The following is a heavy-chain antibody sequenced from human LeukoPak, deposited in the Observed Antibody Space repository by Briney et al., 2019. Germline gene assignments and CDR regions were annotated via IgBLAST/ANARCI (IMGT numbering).Heavy chain of an antibody. J-gene: IGHJ3*02. CDR3: ARTWEGAFDI. CDR1: GFTFSYYW. V-gene: IGHV3-7*01. CDR2: IKQDGSER. D-gene: IGHD1-26*01. Sequence: GGSLRLSCAASGFTFSYYWMSWVRQAPGKGLEWVANIKQDGSERNYLDSVKGRFTISRDIANSSLYLQMNSLRAEDTGVYYCARTWEGAFDIWGQGTMVTVSS.